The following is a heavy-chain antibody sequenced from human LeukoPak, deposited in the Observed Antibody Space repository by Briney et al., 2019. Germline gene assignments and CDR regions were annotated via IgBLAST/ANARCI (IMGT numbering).Heavy chain of an antibody. D-gene: IGHD4-17*01. V-gene: IGHV1-8*01. CDR2: MNPNSGST. CDR3: ARGLSDYGDYEFDY. CDR1: GYTFTSYD. J-gene: IGHJ4*02. Sequence: GASVKVSCKASGYTFTSYDINWVRQATGQGLEWMGWMNPNSGSTGYAQKFQGRVTMTRNTSISTAYMELSSLRSEDTAVYYCARGLSDYGDYEFDYWGQGTLVTVSS.